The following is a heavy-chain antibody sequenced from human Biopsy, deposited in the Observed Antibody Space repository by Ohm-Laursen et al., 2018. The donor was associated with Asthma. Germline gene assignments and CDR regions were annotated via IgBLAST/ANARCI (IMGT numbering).Heavy chain of an antibody. Sequence: SVKVSCNASGYTFTGYYIHWVRQAPGQGLEWMGRINPKTGDTDYAQKFQGSVTMTRDTSISTAYMELSRLRSDDSALYYCAREIKTRFSFDDWGQGTLVTVSS. J-gene: IGHJ4*02. CDR1: GYTFTGYY. CDR2: INPKTGDT. CDR3: AREIKTRFSFDD. V-gene: IGHV1-2*06.